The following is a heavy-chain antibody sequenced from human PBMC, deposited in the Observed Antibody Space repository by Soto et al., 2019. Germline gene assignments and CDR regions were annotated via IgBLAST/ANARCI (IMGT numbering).Heavy chain of an antibody. Sequence: EVQLMESGGGLVQPGGSLRLSCAASGFTFSTYAMTWVRQAPGKGLEWVSGISDSGGRTYYADSVRGRFTISRDNSKNTMFLQMNSLRADDTASDYCAKDLHTTIPGAPASWGQGTLVSVSS. V-gene: IGHV3-23*01. CDR1: GFTFSTYA. CDR2: ISDSGGRT. D-gene: IGHD2-2*02. J-gene: IGHJ5*02. CDR3: AKDLHTTIPGAPAS.